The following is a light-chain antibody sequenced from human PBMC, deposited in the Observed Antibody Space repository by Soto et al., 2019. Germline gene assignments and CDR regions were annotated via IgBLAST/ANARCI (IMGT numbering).Light chain of an antibody. Sequence: QSALTQPASVSGSPGQSITISCTGTSSDVGAYNHVSWFQHHPGKAPKLIIYDVSNRPSGVSNRFSGSKSGSTASLTISGLQAEDEADYYCNSYTTSSTWMFGGGTKVPS. J-gene: IGLJ3*02. CDR2: DVS. CDR1: SSDVGAYNH. V-gene: IGLV2-14*03. CDR3: NSYTTSSTWM.